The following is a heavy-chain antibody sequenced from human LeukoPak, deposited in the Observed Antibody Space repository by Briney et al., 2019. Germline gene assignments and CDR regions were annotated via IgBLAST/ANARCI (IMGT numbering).Heavy chain of an antibody. CDR3: ARVQYDFWSGYYLDYFDY. J-gene: IGHJ4*02. D-gene: IGHD3-3*01. CDR2: INPNSGGT. CDR1: GYTFTGYY. V-gene: IGHV1-2*02. Sequence: ASVKVSCKASGYTFTGYYMHWVRQAPGQGHEWMGWINPNSGGTNYAQKFQGRVTMTRDTSISTAYMELSRLRSDDTAVYYCARVQYDFWSGYYLDYFDYWGQGTLVTVSS.